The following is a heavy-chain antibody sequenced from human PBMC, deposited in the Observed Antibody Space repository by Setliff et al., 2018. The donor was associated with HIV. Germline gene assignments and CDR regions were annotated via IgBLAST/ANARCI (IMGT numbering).Heavy chain of an antibody. CDR2: MNPNSGNT. V-gene: IGHV1-8*02. D-gene: IGHD6-19*01. J-gene: IGHJ6*03. Sequence: ASVKVSCKASGYTFTSYDINWVRQATGPGLEWMGWMNPNSGNTGYAQKFQGRVTMTRNTSISTAYMELSSLRSEDTAVYYCARGAWYTSGWYSSRYMDVWGKGTTVTVSS. CDR1: GYTFTSYD. CDR3: ARGAWYTSGWYSSRYMDV.